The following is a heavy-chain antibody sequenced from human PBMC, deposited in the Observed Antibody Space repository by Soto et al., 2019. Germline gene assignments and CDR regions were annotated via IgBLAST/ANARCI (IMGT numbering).Heavy chain of an antibody. Sequence: SETLSLTCTVSGGSISSSSYYWGWIRQPPGKGLEWIGSIYYSGSTYYNPSLKSRVTISVDTSKNQFSLKLSSVTAADTAVYYCARVTYYDFWSGYMRSRMDVWGQGTTVTVSS. CDR3: ARVTYYDFWSGYMRSRMDV. D-gene: IGHD3-3*01. CDR1: GGSISSSSYY. CDR2: IYYSGST. J-gene: IGHJ6*02. V-gene: IGHV4-39*01.